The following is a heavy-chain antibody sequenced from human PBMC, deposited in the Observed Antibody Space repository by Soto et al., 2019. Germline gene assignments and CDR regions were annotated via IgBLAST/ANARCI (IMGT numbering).Heavy chain of an antibody. CDR3: AKGWEKLDS. J-gene: IGHJ4*02. V-gene: IGHV3-30*18. Sequence: QVQLVESGGGVVQPGKSLKLSCEASGFPFSAYGMHWVRQAPGKGLEWLAVISHDGSRNYDADSVKGRFTISRDNSKNTVHLQLTCLRPDDTAVYYCAKGWEKLDSWGQGALVTVSS. CDR1: GFPFSAYG. D-gene: IGHD1-26*01. CDR2: ISHDGSRN.